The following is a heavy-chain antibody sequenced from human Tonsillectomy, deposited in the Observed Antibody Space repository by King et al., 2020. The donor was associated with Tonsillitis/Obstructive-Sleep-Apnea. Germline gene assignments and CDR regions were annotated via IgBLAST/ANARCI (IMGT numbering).Heavy chain of an antibody. V-gene: IGHV4-34*01. J-gene: IGHJ4*02. CDR3: ARAPYYGDDY. Sequence: VQLQQWGTGLLKPSETLPLTCAVYGASFSDYFWSWIRQPPGKGLEWIGEINHSGSTNYNPSLKSRVTISVDTSRNQFSLNVRSVSAADTAVYYCARAPYYGDDYWGQGTLVTVSS. CDR2: INHSGST. D-gene: IGHD3-10*01. CDR1: GASFSDYF.